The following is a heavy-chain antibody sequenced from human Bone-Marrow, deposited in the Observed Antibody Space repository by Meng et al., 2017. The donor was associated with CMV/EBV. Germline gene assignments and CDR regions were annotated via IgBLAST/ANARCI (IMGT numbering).Heavy chain of an antibody. V-gene: IGHV3-48*04. CDR1: GFTFSSYA. CDR3: ARGGKKYGDY. CDR2: VDVDGGTI. Sequence: GGSLSLSCAASGFTFSSYALHCVSQAPGKGLEWVSYVDVDGGTIFYADSVKGRFTISRDNAKNSLYLQMNSLRAEDTDVYYCARGGKKYGDYWGQGTLVTVSS. J-gene: IGHJ4*02. D-gene: IGHD1-1*01.